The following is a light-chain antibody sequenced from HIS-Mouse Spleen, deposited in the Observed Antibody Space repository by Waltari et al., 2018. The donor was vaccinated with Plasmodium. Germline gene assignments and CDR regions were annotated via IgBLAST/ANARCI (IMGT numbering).Light chain of an antibody. CDR1: QSISSW. V-gene: IGKV1-5*03. J-gene: IGKJ1*01. CDR3: QQYNSYWT. CDR2: KAS. Sequence: DIQMTQSPSTLSASVGDSVTITCRASQSISSWLARYQQKPGKAPKLLIYKASSLESGVPSRFSGSGSGTEFTLTISSLQPDDFATYYCQQYNSYWTFGQGTKVEIK.